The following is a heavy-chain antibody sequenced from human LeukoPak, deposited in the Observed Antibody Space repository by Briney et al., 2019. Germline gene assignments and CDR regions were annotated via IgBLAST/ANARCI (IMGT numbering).Heavy chain of an antibody. D-gene: IGHD6-13*01. CDR1: GGSFSGYY. V-gene: IGHV4-59*01. CDR2: IYYSGST. J-gene: IGHJ4*02. Sequence: PSETLSLTCAVYGGSFSGYYWSWIRQPPGRELEWIGHIYYSGSTNYNPSLKSRVTISIDTSKNQFSLKLSSVTAADTAVYYCVRGASSWSYYFDYWGQGTLVTVSS. CDR3: VRGASSWSYYFDY.